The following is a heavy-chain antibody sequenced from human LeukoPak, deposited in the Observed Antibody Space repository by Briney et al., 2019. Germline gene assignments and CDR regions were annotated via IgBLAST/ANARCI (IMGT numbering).Heavy chain of an antibody. J-gene: IGHJ4*02. CDR2: IKPDGSEK. Sequence: GGSLRLSCAASGFTFNTYWMAWVRQTPGGGLEWVANIKPDGSEKYYVDSVKGRFTISRDNAKNSLSLQVNGLRAEDTAVYYCATTFTCAFGSWGQGTLVTVSS. V-gene: IGHV3-7*01. CDR3: ATTFTCAFGS. CDR1: GFTFNTYW.